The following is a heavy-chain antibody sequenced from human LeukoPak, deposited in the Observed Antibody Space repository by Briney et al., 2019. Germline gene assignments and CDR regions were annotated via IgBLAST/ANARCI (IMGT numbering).Heavy chain of an antibody. CDR3: ARSRGAGPGAYFDY. J-gene: IGHJ4*02. Sequence: GGALTLSCAASGFTFSDEYMSWIRQAPGKGLEWVSYISNSGTYTNYADSVRGRFTISRDNAKHSLYLQMNSLRAEDTAVYYCARSRGAGPGAYFDYWGQGTLVTVSS. D-gene: IGHD6-19*01. CDR1: GFTFSDEY. CDR2: ISNSGTYT. V-gene: IGHV3-11*03.